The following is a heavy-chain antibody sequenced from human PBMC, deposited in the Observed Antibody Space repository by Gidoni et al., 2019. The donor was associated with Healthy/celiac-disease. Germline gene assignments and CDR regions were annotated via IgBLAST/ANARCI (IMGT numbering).Heavy chain of an antibody. J-gene: IGHJ4*02. Sequence: EVQLVESGGVVVQPGGSLRLSCAAAGFTFDDYAMHWVRQAPGKGLEWVSLISWDGGSTYYADSVKGRFTISRDNSKNSLYLQMNSLRAEDTALYYCAKGGIGDYFDYWGQGTLVTVSS. CDR2: ISWDGGST. V-gene: IGHV3-43D*03. D-gene: IGHD3-10*01. CDR1: GFTFDDYA. CDR3: AKGGIGDYFDY.